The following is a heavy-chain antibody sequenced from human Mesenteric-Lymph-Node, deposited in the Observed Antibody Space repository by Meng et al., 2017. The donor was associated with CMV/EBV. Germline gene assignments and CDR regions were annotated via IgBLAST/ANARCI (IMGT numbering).Heavy chain of an antibody. D-gene: IGHD3-22*01. CDR3: ARDLKNPRNYDSSGYPFDY. J-gene: IGHJ4*02. V-gene: IGHV1-46*01. CDR1: GGTFSSYA. Sequence: ASVKVSCKASGGTFSSYAISWVRQAPGQGLEWMGIINPNGGSTSYAQMFQDRVTMTRDTSTSTVYMELSRLRSEDTAVYYCARDLKNPRNYDSSGYPFDYWGQGTLVTVSS. CDR2: INPNGGST.